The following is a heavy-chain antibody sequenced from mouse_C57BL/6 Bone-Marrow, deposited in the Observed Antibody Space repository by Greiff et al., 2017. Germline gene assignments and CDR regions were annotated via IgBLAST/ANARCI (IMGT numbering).Heavy chain of an antibody. CDR1: GFNIKDYY. V-gene: IGHV14-1*01. CDR2: IDPEDGDT. Sequence: EVQLQQSGAELVRPGASVKLSCTASGFNIKDYYMHWVKQRPEQGLEWIGRIDPEDGDTEYAPKFQGKATMTADTSSNTAYLQLSSLTSEDTAVYYCTTEANWEMDYFDYWGQGTTLTVSS. J-gene: IGHJ2*01. CDR3: TTEANWEMDYFDY. D-gene: IGHD4-1*01.